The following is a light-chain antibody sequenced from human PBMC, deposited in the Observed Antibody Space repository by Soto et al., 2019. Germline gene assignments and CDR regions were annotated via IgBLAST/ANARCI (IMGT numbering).Light chain of an antibody. V-gene: IGLV2-14*01. CDR2: EVS. CDR1: SSDVGAHNF. CDR3: NSYTNTAARV. Sequence: QSVLTQPASVSGSPGQSITISCTGTSSDVGAHNFVSWYQQHPGKAPKLMIYEVSNRPSGVSDRFSGSKSGNTASLTISGLQAADEADYYCNSYTNTAARVFGTGTKLTVL. J-gene: IGLJ1*01.